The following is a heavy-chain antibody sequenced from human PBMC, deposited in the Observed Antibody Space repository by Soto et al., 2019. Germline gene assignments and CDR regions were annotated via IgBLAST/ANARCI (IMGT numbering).Heavy chain of an antibody. Sequence: QVQLVQSGAEVKKPGSSVKVSCKASGGTFSSYAISWVRQAPGQGLEWMGGIIPIFGTANYAQKFQGRVTITADESTSTAYMELSSLRSEDTAVYYCARVGRWSGDSSGYHDAFDIWGQGTMVTVSS. D-gene: IGHD3-22*01. CDR2: IIPIFGTA. CDR1: GGTFSSYA. CDR3: ARVGRWSGDSSGYHDAFDI. V-gene: IGHV1-69*01. J-gene: IGHJ3*02.